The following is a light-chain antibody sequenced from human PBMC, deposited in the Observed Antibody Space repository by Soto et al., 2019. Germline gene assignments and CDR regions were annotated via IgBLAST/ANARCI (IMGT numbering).Light chain of an antibody. CDR2: DVS. J-gene: IGLJ2*01. Sequence: QSALTQPRSVSGSPGQSVTISCTGKSSDVGGYNYVSWYQQHPGKAPKLMIYDVSKRPSGVPDRFSGSKSGNTASLTISGLQAEDEADYYCCSYAGSYKGVFGGGTNQTVL. V-gene: IGLV2-11*01. CDR3: CSYAGSYKGV. CDR1: SSDVGGYNY.